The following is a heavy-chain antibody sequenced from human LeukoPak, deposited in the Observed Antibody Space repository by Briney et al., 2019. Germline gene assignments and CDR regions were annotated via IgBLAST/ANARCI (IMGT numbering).Heavy chain of an antibody. CDR2: IYPSVSI. D-gene: IGHD7-27*01. Sequence: PSETLSLTCTVSGGSINTYSWSWIRQPAGKGLEWIGRIYPSVSINYNPSLKSRVTMSVDTSKNQFSLKLSSVTAADTAVYYCARALLGMGWYFDYWGQGTLVTVSS. V-gene: IGHV4-4*07. J-gene: IGHJ4*02. CDR1: GGSINTYS. CDR3: ARALLGMGWYFDY.